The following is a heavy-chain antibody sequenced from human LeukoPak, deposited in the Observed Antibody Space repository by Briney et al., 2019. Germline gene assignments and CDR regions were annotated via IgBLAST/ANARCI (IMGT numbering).Heavy chain of an antibody. CDR3: AKEDPYNWNYAS. CDR2: VRSDGINK. J-gene: IGHJ4*02. Sequence: PGGSLRLSCAASGFTFSNYGMHWVRQAPGKGLEWVAFVRSDGINKNYADSVKGRFTISRDNSKNTLYLQMNSLRAEDTAVYYCAKEDPYNWNYASWGQGTLVTVSS. D-gene: IGHD1-7*01. CDR1: GFTFSNYG. V-gene: IGHV3-30*02.